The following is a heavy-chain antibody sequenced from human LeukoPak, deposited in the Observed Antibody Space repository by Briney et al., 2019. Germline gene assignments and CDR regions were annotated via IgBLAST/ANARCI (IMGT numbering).Heavy chain of an antibody. CDR3: TLSAAGPPWFDP. Sequence: GGSLRLSCAASGFTFSGSAMHWVRQASGQGLEWVGRIRSKANSYATAYAASVKGRFTISRDDSKNTAYLQMNSLKTEDTAVYYCTLSAAGPPWFDPWGQGTLVTVSS. CDR2: IRSKANSYAT. V-gene: IGHV3-73*01. J-gene: IGHJ5*02. CDR1: GFTFSGSA. D-gene: IGHD6-13*01.